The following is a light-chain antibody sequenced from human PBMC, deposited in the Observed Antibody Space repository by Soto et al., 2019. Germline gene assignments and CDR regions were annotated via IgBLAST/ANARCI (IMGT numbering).Light chain of an antibody. CDR1: QTISSW. V-gene: IGKV1-5*03. CDR3: QHYNSYSEA. CDR2: KAS. J-gene: IGKJ1*01. Sequence: DIQMTQSASTLSGYVGDRVTITCRASQTISSWLAWYQQKPGKAPKLLIYKASTLKSGVPSRFSGSGSGTEFTLTISSLQPDDFATYYCQHYNSYSEAFGQGTKVDNK.